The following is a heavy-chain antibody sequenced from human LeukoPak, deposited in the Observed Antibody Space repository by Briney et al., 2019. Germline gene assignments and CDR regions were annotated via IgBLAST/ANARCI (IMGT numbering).Heavy chain of an antibody. D-gene: IGHD3-3*01. CDR3: ARSVLDYDFWSGYYRYYYMDV. Sequence: ASVTVSFKASGYTFTSYDINWVRQATGQGLEWMGWMNPNSGNTGYAQKFQGRVTITRNTSISTAYMELSGLRSEDTAVYYCARSVLDYDFWSGYYRYYYMDVWGKGTTVTVSS. J-gene: IGHJ6*03. CDR2: MNPNSGNT. V-gene: IGHV1-8*03. CDR1: GYTFTSYD.